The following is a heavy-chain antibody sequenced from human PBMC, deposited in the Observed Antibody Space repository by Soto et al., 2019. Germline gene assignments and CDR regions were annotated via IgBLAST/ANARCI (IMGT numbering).Heavy chain of an antibody. Sequence: VQLVESGGDLVRPGGSLRLSCAASGFIFSRHWMTRVRQAPGKGLEWVANIKHDGTETYLVDSVRGRLTISRDNAKNSVYLQMNSLRVEDTAVYYCARYSGWFIDYWGQGTLVTVSS. J-gene: IGHJ4*02. CDR1: GFIFSRHW. D-gene: IGHD1-26*01. CDR3: ARYSGWFIDY. V-gene: IGHV3-7*05. CDR2: IKHDGTET.